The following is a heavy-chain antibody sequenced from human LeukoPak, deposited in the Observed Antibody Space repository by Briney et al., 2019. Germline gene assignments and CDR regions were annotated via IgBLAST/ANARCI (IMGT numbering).Heavy chain of an antibody. V-gene: IGHV1-2*02. Sequence: ASVKVSCKGSGYTFTGYYIHSGRQALGQGLEWMGWINPNTGDTKYAQKFQGGVTMTRDTSISTAYMELSRLRSDDTTVYYCARQSLRNFDYWGQGTLVTVSS. J-gene: IGHJ4*02. CDR1: GYTFTGYY. CDR2: INPNTGDT. D-gene: IGHD5/OR15-5a*01. CDR3: ARQSLRNFDY.